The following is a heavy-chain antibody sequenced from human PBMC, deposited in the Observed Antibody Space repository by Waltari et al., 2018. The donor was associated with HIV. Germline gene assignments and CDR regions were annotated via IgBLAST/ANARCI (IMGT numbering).Heavy chain of an antibody. D-gene: IGHD3-22*01. CDR2: IYYRGRT. J-gene: IGHJ5*02. CDR3: ARLHSSGFLVDP. Sequence: QLQLQESGPGLVKPSETLSLTCTVSGGSISSSSYYWGWIRQPPGKGLEWIGSIYYRGRTYYNPPLRSRVTISVDTSRNQFSLKLSSVTAADTAVYYCARLHSSGFLVDPWGQGTLVTVSS. V-gene: IGHV4-39*01. CDR1: GGSISSSSYY.